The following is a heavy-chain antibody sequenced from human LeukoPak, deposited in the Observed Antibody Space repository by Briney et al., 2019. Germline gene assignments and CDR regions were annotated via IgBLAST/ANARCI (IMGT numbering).Heavy chain of an antibody. CDR3: ATHIAAAGYFDY. CDR1: GYSFTSYW. Sequence: KIGESLKISCKGSGYSFTSYWIGWVRQMPGKGLEWMGIIYPRDSHTRSSPSFQGQVTISADKSISTAYLQWSSLKASDTAMYYCATHIAAAGYFDYWGQGTLVTVSS. J-gene: IGHJ4*02. CDR2: IYPRDSHT. V-gene: IGHV5-51*01. D-gene: IGHD6-13*01.